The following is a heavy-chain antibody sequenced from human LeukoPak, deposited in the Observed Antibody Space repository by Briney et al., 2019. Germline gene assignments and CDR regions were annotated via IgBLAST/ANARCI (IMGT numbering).Heavy chain of an antibody. D-gene: IGHD2-8*02. Sequence: GGSLRLSCGASGFSFTNYIMSWVRQGPGKELEWISGISGTTGKTYYADSVKGRFRISRDNSKNTLYLQMDRLRAEDTAVYYCAKGGGETSLEVSAAGVFQYWGQGTLVTVSS. J-gene: IGHJ4*02. CDR1: GFSFTNYI. CDR2: ISGTTGKT. V-gene: IGHV3-23*01. CDR3: AKGGGETSLEVSAAGVFQY.